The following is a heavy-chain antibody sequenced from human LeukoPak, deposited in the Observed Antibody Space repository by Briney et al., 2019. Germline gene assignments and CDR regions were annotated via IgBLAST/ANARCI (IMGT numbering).Heavy chain of an antibody. V-gene: IGHV3-30*04. J-gene: IGHJ6*02. CDR2: ISYDGSNK. Sequence: GGSLRLSCAASGFTFSSYAMHWVRQAPGKGLEWVAVISYDGSNKYYADSVKGRFTISRDNSKNTLYLQMNSRRAEDTAVYYCARDIRGYDFWSGYQPVYGMDVWGQGTTVTVSS. CDR3: ARDIRGYDFWSGYQPVYGMDV. CDR1: GFTFSSYA. D-gene: IGHD3-3*01.